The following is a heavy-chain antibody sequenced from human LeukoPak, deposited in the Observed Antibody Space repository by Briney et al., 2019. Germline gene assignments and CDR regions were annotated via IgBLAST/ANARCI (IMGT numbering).Heavy chain of an antibody. J-gene: IGHJ5*02. V-gene: IGHV4-34*01. CDR3: ARSSYDFWSGYYGLRENNWFDP. D-gene: IGHD3-3*01. CDR1: GGSFSGYY. Sequence: PSETLSPTCAVYGGSFSGYYWSWIRQPPGKGLEWIGEINHSGSTNYNPSLKSRVTISVDTSKNQFSLKLSSVTAADTAVYYCARSSYDFWSGYYGLRENNWFDPWGQGTLVTVSS. CDR2: INHSGST.